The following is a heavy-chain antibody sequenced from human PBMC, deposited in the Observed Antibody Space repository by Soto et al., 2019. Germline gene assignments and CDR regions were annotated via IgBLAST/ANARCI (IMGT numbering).Heavy chain of an antibody. D-gene: IGHD6-13*01. J-gene: IGHJ5*02. CDR1: GASISTSNW. CDR3: AIIWYPFDP. V-gene: IGHV4-4*02. Sequence: QLQESGPGLVKPSGTLSLTCAVSGASISTSNWWSWVRQSPGKGLEWIGEIYHTGSTNYNPSLKSRVSMSVDKSKNQFSLKLNSVTAADTAVYYCAIIWYPFDPWGQGTLVTVSS. CDR2: IYHTGST.